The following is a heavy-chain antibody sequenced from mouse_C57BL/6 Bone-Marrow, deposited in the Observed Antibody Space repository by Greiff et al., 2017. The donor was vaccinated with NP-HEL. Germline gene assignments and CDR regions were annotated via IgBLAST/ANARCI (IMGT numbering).Heavy chain of an antibody. D-gene: IGHD1-1*01. CDR2: IDPSDSYT. Sequence: QVQLQQPGAELVKPGASVKLSCKASGYTFTTYWMQWVKQRPGQGLEWIGEIDPSDSYTTYNQKFKGKATLTVATSSSTANMQLSSLTSEDSAVYYCARKAYYGRSYEFAYWGQGTLVTVSA. CDR1: GYTFTTYW. J-gene: IGHJ3*01. V-gene: IGHV1-50*01. CDR3: ARKAYYGRSYEFAY.